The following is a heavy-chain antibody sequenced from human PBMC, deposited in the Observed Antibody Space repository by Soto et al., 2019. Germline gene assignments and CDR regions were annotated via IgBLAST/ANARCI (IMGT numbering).Heavy chain of an antibody. CDR3: AYRVARDFYDY. J-gene: IGHJ4*02. Sequence: EGSLRLSCAASGFTFSSCAMTWGRQAPGKGLEWVSTISDGGGVTYYADSVRGRFTISRDNSKNTLYLKMNSLRAEDTAVYYCAYRVARDFYDYCARGTPVTVSS. V-gene: IGHV3-23*01. CDR1: GFTFSSCA. D-gene: IGHD2-21*02. CDR2: ISDGGGVT.